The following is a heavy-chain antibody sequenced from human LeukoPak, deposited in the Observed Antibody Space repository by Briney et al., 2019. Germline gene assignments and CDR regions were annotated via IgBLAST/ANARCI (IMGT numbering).Heavy chain of an antibody. J-gene: IGHJ3*02. CDR1: GFTFSSYE. CDR3: ATPRGGRLLLDAFDI. V-gene: IGHV3-48*03. Sequence: GGSLRLSCAASGFTFSSYEMKWVRQAPGKGLEWVSYISSSGSTRYYADSVKGRFTISRDNFKNTLYLQMNSLRAEDTAMYYCATPRGGRLLLDAFDIWGQGTMVIVSS. CDR2: ISSSGSTR. D-gene: IGHD2-15*01.